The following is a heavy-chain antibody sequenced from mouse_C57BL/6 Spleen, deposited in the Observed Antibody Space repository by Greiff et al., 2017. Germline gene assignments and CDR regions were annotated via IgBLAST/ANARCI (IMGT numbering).Heavy chain of an antibody. CDR2: IYPRSGNT. J-gene: IGHJ2*01. D-gene: IGHD1-1*01. Sequence: QVQLQQSGAEPARPGASVKLSCKASGYTFTSYGISWVKQRTGQGLEWIGEIYPRSGNTYYNEKFKGKATLTADKSSSTAYMELRSLTSEDSAVYFCARSYGSSYYFDYWGQGTTLTVSS. CDR3: ARSYGSSYYFDY. CDR1: GYTFTSYG. V-gene: IGHV1-81*01.